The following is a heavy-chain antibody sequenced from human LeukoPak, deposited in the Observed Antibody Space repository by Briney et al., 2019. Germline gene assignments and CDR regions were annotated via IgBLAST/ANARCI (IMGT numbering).Heavy chain of an antibody. V-gene: IGHV4-59*01. D-gene: IGHD6-19*01. CDR1: GGSISSYY. J-gene: IGHJ6*02. CDR2: IYYSGST. CDR3: ARGVAVLYGMDV. Sequence: PSETLSLTCTVSGGSISSYYWSWIRQPPGKGLEWIGYIYYSGSTNYNPSLKSRVTISVDTSKNQFSLKLSSVTAADTAVYYCARGVAVLYGMDVWGQGTTVTVSS.